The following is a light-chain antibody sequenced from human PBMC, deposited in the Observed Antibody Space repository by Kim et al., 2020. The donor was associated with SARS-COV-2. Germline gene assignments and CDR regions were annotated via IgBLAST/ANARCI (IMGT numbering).Light chain of an antibody. J-gene: IGKJ1*01. CDR3: QKNNRTPRT. CDR1: QGISNY. Sequence: DIQMTQSPSSLSASVGDRVTITCRASQGISNYLAWYQQKPGKVPKLLIYAASTLQSGVPSRFSGSGSGTDFTLTISSLQPEDVATYNSQKNNRTPRTFVQGTKVESK. CDR2: AAS. V-gene: IGKV1-27*01.